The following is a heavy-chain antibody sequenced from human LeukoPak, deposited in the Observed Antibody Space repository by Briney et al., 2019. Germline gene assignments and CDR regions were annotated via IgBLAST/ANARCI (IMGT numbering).Heavy chain of an antibody. CDR3: ARVRTAVAGPIYYYYMDV. D-gene: IGHD6-19*01. CDR2: ISSSGSTI. V-gene: IGHV3-48*03. Sequence: GGSLRLSCAASGFTFSSYEMNWVRQAPGKGLEWVSYISSSGSTIYYADSVKGRFTISRDNAKNSLYLQMNSLRAEDTALYYCARVRTAVAGPIYYYYMDVWGKGTTDTVSS. CDR1: GFTFSSYE. J-gene: IGHJ6*03.